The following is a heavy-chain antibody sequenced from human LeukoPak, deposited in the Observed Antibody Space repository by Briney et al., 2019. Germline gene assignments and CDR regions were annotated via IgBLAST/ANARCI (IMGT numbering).Heavy chain of an antibody. J-gene: IGHJ3*01. D-gene: IGHD6-13*01. CDR2: AYYTGST. Sequence: SETLSLTCTVAGGSISSYYWSWVRQPPGKGLEWIGFAYYTGSTNYSPTLKSRLTISVDTSKNQFSQKLRSVTAADTAVYYCARISSSNWDNERGAFDVWGQGTMVTVSS. CDR1: GGSISSYY. V-gene: IGHV4-59*01. CDR3: ARISSSNWDNERGAFDV.